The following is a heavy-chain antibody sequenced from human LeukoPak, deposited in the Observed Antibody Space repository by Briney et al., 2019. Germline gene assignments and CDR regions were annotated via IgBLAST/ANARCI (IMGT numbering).Heavy chain of an antibody. Sequence: TSETLSLTCAVYGGSFSGYYWSWIRQPPGKGLEWIGEINHSGSTNYNPSLKSRVTISVDTSKNQFSLKLSSVTAADTAVYYCARGPSSSSWYYYYYGMDVWGQGTTVTVSS. CDR3: ARGPSSSSWYYYYYGMDV. D-gene: IGHD6-13*01. CDR2: INHSGST. CDR1: GGSFSGYY. J-gene: IGHJ6*02. V-gene: IGHV4-34*01.